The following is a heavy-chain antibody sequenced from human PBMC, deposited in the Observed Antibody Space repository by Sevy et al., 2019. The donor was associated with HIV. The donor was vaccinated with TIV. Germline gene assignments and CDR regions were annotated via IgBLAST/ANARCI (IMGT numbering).Heavy chain of an antibody. CDR2: IYYSGST. Sequence: SETLSLTCTVSGGSISSSIYYWGWIRQPPGKGLEWTGSIYYSGSTYYNPSLKSRVTISVDTSKNQFSLKLSSVTAADTAVYYCARSPKAGQLNYYYYMDVWGKGTTVTVSS. D-gene: IGHD6-19*01. V-gene: IGHV4-39*01. CDR3: ARSPKAGQLNYYYYMDV. J-gene: IGHJ6*03. CDR1: GGSISSSIYY.